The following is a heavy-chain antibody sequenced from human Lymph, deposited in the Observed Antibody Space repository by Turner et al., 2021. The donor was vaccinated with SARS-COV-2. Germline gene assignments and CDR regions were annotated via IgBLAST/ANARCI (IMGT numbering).Heavy chain of an antibody. V-gene: IGHV1-24*01. J-gene: IGHJ6*02. CDR1: GYPLNELS. CDR3: ATVLCTGSSCYYYGMDV. CDR2: VDAEDGER. Sequence: QVQLVQSGAEVKTPGASVKVSCKVSGYPLNELSMHWVRPAPGTGVEWMGGVDAEDGERIYAQKFQGRVTRTEDTSTDTAYMELSSLRSEDTAVYYCATVLCTGSSCYYYGMDVWGQGTTVTVSS. D-gene: IGHD2-15*01.